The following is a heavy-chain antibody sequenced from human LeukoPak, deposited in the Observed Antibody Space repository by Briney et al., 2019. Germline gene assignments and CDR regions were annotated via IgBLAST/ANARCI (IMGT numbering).Heavy chain of an antibody. V-gene: IGHV1-69*04. Sequence: ASVKVSCKASGGTFSSYAISWVRQAPGQGLEWMGRIIPILGIANYAQKFQGRVTITADKSTSTAYMELSNLRSEDTAVYYCARDSRGGSCYDSWGQGTLVTVSS. CDR2: IIPILGIA. J-gene: IGHJ4*02. CDR1: GGTFSSYA. CDR3: ARDSRGGSCYDS. D-gene: IGHD2-15*01.